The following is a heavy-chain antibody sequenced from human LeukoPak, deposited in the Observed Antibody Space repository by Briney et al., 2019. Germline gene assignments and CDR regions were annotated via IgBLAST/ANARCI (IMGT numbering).Heavy chain of an antibody. CDR1: GFTFTTYA. Sequence: GGSLRLSCAASGFTFTTYAMSWIRQAPGKGLEWVSSISSSGGSTYYADSVKGRFTIPRDNSKNTLYLQMNSLRAEDTAVYYCAKDGYSYGPYYFDYWGQGTLVTVSS. CDR3: AKDGYSYGPYYFDY. J-gene: IGHJ4*02. V-gene: IGHV3-23*01. CDR2: ISSSGGST. D-gene: IGHD5-18*01.